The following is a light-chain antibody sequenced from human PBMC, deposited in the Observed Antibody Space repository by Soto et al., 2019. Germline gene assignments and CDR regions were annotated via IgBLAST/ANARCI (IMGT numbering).Light chain of an antibody. CDR2: AAS. V-gene: IGKV3-20*01. CDR3: QQYGTSPRT. CDR1: QSVRNNY. Sequence: EIVLTQSPVTPSLSPGERATLSCRASQSVRNNYLAWYQQRPGQAPRLLIYAASSRATGIPDRFSGSGSGTDFTLTISRLEPEDFAVYYCQQYGTSPRTFGQGTKVDIK. J-gene: IGKJ1*01.